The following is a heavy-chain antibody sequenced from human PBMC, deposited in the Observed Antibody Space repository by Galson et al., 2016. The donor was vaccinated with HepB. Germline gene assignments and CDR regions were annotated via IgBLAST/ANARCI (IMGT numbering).Heavy chain of an antibody. D-gene: IGHD2-2*01. CDR1: GGSVYSSSYY. Sequence: ETLSLTCSVSGGSVYSSSYYWGWIRQPPGKGLEWIGSISYSGETHYNPSLKSRVTISVDTSKDQFSLNLNSVTAADTAVYYCARPHDCERRSCYSREHFDMWGQGTMVTVS. CDR2: ISYSGET. CDR3: ARPHDCERRSCYSREHFDM. J-gene: IGHJ3*02. V-gene: IGHV4-39*01.